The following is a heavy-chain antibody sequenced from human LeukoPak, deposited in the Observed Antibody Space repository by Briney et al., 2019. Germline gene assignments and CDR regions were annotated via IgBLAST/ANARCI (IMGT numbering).Heavy chain of an antibody. D-gene: IGHD1-1*01. CDR1: GFSISLGYY. CDR3: ATERERRITD. Sequence: SETLSLTCDVSGFSISLGYYWVWIRQPAGQGLEWIGSIHPSGTTFYNSSLNSRITMTIDAPKNQFSLRLSLVTTVDTAVYFCATERERRITDWGQGTLVTVSS. J-gene: IGHJ4*02. CDR2: IHPSGTT. V-gene: IGHV4-38-2*02.